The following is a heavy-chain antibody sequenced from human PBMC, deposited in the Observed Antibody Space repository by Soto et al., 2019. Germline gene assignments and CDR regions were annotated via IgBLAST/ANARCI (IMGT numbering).Heavy chain of an antibody. CDR3: ARDYGDHLYYFDY. V-gene: IGHV4-34*01. CDR1: GGSFSGYY. CDR2: INHSGST. Sequence: SETLSLTCAVYGGSFSGYYWSWIRQPPGKGLEWIGEINHSGSTNYNPSLKSRVTISVDTSKNQFSLKLSSVTAADTAVYYCARDYGDHLYYFDYWGQGTLVTAPQ. J-gene: IGHJ4*02. D-gene: IGHD4-17*01.